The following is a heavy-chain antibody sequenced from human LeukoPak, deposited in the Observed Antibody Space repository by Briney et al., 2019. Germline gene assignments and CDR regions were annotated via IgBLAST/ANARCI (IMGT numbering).Heavy chain of an antibody. J-gene: IGHJ5*02. D-gene: IGHD2-15*01. V-gene: IGHV4-34*01. Sequence: SETLSLTCAVYGVSFSGYYWSWIRQPPGKGLEWIGEINHSGSTNYNPSLKSRVTISVDTSKNQFSLKLSSVTAADTAVYYCARAGDPGAFSGGIRRWFDPWGQGTLVTVSS. CDR1: GVSFSGYY. CDR2: INHSGST. CDR3: ARAGDPGAFSGGIRRWFDP.